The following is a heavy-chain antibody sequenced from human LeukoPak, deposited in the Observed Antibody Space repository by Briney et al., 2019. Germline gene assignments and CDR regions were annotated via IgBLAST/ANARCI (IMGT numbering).Heavy chain of an antibody. V-gene: IGHV3-23*01. D-gene: IGHD3-3*01. CDR3: AKDQAIFDY. CDR2: ISGSGGST. CDR1: GFNFDEYA. J-gene: IGHJ4*02. Sequence: GGSLRLSCAASGFNFDEYAMSWVRQAPGKGLEWVSAISGSGGSTYYADSVKGRFTISRDNSKNTLYLQMNSLRAEDTAVYYCAKDQAIFDYWGQGTLVTVSS.